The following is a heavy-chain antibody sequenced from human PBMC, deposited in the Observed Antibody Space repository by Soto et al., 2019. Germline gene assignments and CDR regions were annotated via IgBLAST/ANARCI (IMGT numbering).Heavy chain of an antibody. CDR1: GYTFTSYA. CDR2: INAGNGNT. D-gene: IGHD3-22*01. J-gene: IGHJ4*02. Sequence: QVQLVQSGAEVKKPGASVKVSCKASGYTFTSYAMHWVRQAPGQRLEWMGWINAGNGNTKYSQKFQGRVTITRDTSVSTAYMELSSLRSEDTAVYYCASGIDSSGYSGYWCQGTLLTVSS. CDR3: ASGIDSSGYSGY. V-gene: IGHV1-3*01.